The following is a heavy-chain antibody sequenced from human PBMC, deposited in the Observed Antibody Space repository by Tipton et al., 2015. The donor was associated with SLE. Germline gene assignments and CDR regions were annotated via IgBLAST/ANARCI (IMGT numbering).Heavy chain of an antibody. V-gene: IGHV3-9*01. CDR2: ISWNSGSI. CDR3: AKDNAQRAEGYFDY. J-gene: IGHJ4*02. Sequence: SLRLSCAASGFTFDDYAMHWVRQAPGKGLEWVSGISWNSGSIGYADSVKGRFTISRDNAKNSLYLQMNSLRAEDTALYYCAKDNAQRAEGYFDYWGQGTLVTVSS. CDR1: GFTFDDYA. D-gene: IGHD2-2*01.